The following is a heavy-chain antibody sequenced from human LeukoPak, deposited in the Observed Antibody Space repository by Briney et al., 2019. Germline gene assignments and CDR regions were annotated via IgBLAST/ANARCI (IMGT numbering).Heavy chain of an antibody. CDR2: MNPNNGNT. CDR1: GYTFTSYD. J-gene: IGHJ5*02. V-gene: IGHV1-8*01. CDR3: VRDGEGLAISVNYWFDL. D-gene: IGHD3-10*01. Sequence: ASVKVSCKASGYTFTSYDINWVRQATGQGLEWMGWMNPNNGNTGYAQTFQGRVTMTRDTFTSTAYMELRSLTSEDTAVYYCVRDGEGLAISVNYWFDLWGQGTLVTVSS.